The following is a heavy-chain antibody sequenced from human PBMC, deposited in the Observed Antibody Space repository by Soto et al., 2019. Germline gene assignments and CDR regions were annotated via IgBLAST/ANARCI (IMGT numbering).Heavy chain of an antibody. CDR2: IKQDGSEK. V-gene: IGHV3-7*03. CDR1: GFTFSSYW. CDR3: AREKFITIFGVVMGYYYGMDV. J-gene: IGHJ6*02. D-gene: IGHD3-3*01. Sequence: GGSLRLSCAASGFTFSSYWMSWVRQAPGKGLEWVANIKQDGSEKYYVDSVKGRFTISRDNAKNSLYLQMNSLRAEDTAVYYCAREKFITIFGVVMGYYYGMDVWGQGTTVTVSS.